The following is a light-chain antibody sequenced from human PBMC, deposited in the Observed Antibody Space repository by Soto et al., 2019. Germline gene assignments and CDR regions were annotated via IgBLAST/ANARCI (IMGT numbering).Light chain of an antibody. V-gene: IGKV3-20*01. CDR1: QSVSSSH. J-gene: IGKJ1*01. Sequence: EVVLTQSPGTLSLSPGERASLPCRASQSVSSSHLAWYQQKPGQPPRLLIYDASKRATGIPDRFSGSGSGTDFTLTISRLEPEDFTVYYCYLWCHSPPTFGQGTKVEVK. CDR2: DAS. CDR3: YLWCHSPPT.